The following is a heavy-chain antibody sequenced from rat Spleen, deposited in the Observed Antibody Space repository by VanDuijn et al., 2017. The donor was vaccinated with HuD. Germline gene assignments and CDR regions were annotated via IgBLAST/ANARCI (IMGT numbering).Heavy chain of an antibody. CDR1: GFSLTSYH. J-gene: IGHJ4*01. CDR3: TGDRSYPGLTPYVMDA. V-gene: IGHV2S12*01. D-gene: IGHD1-4*01. CDR2: ISSGGGT. Sequence: QVQLKESGPGLVQPSQTLSLTCTVSGFSLTSYHVSWVRQPPGKGLEWIAAISSGGGTFYSSALKSRLSISRDTSKSQVFLKMNSLQTEDTAIYFGTGDRSYPGLTPYVMDAWGQGTSVTVSS.